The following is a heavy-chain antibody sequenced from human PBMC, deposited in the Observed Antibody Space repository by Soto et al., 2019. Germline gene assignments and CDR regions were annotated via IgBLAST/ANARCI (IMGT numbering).Heavy chain of an antibody. J-gene: IGHJ4*02. CDR1: GDSISSFY. CDR3: VRDVGQAARNV. V-gene: IGHV4-59*01. CDR2: IYYSGST. D-gene: IGHD6-25*01. Sequence: SETLSLTCIVSGDSISSFYWSWIRQPPGKGLEWIGHIYYSGSTNYNPSLKSRVTISVDTSKNQFSLKLTSVTAADTAVYYCVRDVGQAARNVWGQGTLVTVAS.